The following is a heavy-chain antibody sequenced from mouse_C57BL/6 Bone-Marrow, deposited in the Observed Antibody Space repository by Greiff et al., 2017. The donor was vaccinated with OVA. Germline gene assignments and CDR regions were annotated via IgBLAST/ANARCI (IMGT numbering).Heavy chain of an antibody. D-gene: IGHD5-1*01. V-gene: IGHV1-59*01. Sequence: QVQLQQPGAELVRPGPSVKLSCKASGYTFTSYWMHWVKQRPGQGLEWIGVIDPSDSYTNYNQKFKGKATLTVDTSSSTAYMQLSSLTSEDSAVYYCARSTYTKGYFDVWGTGTTVTVSS. J-gene: IGHJ1*03. CDR3: ARSTYTKGYFDV. CDR1: GYTFTSYW. CDR2: IDPSDSYT.